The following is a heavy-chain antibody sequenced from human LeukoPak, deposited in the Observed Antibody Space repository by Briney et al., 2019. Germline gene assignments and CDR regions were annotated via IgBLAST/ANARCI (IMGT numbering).Heavy chain of an antibody. CDR3: VSPRGFSYGYFDY. CDR2: IYYSKNT. Sequence: PSETLSLTCTVSGGSLSGSSAYWGWIRQPPGKGLEWIGSIYYSKNTYYNPSLKSRVTISADTSKNQFSLTLGSVSATDTAVYYCVSPRGFSYGYFDYWGQGTLVTVSS. J-gene: IGHJ4*02. D-gene: IGHD5-18*01. CDR1: GGSLSGSSAY. V-gene: IGHV4-39*01.